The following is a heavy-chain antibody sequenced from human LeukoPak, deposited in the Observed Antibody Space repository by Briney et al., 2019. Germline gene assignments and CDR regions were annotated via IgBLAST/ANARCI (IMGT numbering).Heavy chain of an antibody. V-gene: IGHV4-4*07. Sequence: KPSETPSLTCTVSGGSISSYYWSWTRQPAGKGLEWIGRIYTSGSTNYNPSLKSRVTMSVDTSKNQFSLKLSSVTAADTAVYYCARSLRAAAGHYYYMDVWGKGTTVTVSS. D-gene: IGHD6-13*01. CDR2: IYTSGST. J-gene: IGHJ6*03. CDR1: GGSISSYY. CDR3: ARSLRAAAGHYYYMDV.